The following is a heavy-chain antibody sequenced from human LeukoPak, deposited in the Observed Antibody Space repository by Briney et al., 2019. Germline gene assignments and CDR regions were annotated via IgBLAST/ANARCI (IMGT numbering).Heavy chain of an antibody. CDR2: IYYSGST. Sequence: SETLSLTCTVSGGSISSSSYYWGWIRQPPGKGLEWIGSIYYSGSTYYNPSLKSRVTISVDTSKNQFSLKLSSVTAADTAVYYCASCRGYSSGWYYYYYMDVWGKGTTVTVSS. J-gene: IGHJ6*03. D-gene: IGHD6-19*01. V-gene: IGHV4-39*07. CDR1: GGSISSSSYY. CDR3: ASCRGYSSGWYYYYYMDV.